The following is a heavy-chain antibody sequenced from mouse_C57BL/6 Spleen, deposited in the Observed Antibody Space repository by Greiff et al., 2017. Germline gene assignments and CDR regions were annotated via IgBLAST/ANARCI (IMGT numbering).Heavy chain of an antibody. CDR3: TTGISLRPGIYYAMDY. V-gene: IGHV14-4*01. CDR2: IDPENGDT. CDR1: GFNFTDDY. Sequence: EVKLMESGAELVRPGASVKLSCTASGFNFTDDYMHWVKQRPEQGLEWIGWIDPENGDTEYASKFQGKATITADTSSNTAYLQLSSLTSEDTAVYYCTTGISLRPGIYYAMDYWGQGTSVTVSS. D-gene: IGHD2-12*01. J-gene: IGHJ4*01.